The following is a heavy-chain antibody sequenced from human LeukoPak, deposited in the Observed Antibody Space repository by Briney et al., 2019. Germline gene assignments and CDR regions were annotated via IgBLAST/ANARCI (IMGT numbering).Heavy chain of an antibody. CDR1: GYTFTSYY. CDR3: ARGNRWNYKVHDY. CDR2: INPSGGST. J-gene: IGHJ4*02. V-gene: IGHV1-46*03. Sequence: ASVKVACKASGYTFTSYYMHWVRQAPGQGLEWMGIINPSGGSTSYAQKFQGRVTMTRDTSTSTVAKEPSSLRSEDTAVYYCARGNRWNYKVHDYWGQGTLVTVSS. D-gene: IGHD1-7*01.